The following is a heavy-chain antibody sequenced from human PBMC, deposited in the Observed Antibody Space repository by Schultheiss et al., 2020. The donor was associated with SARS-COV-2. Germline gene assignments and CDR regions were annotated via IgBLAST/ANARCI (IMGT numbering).Heavy chain of an antibody. CDR3: ARDDSGLITIFDYGMDV. CDR1: GFTFSSYG. J-gene: IGHJ6*02. CDR2: ISSSSSYI. V-gene: IGHV3-21*01. D-gene: IGHD3-3*01. Sequence: GGSLRLSCAASGFTFSSYGMHWVRQAPGKGLEWVSSISSSSSYIYYADSVKGRFTISRDNSKNTLYLQMNSLRAEDTAVYYCARDDSGLITIFDYGMDVWGQGTTVTVSS.